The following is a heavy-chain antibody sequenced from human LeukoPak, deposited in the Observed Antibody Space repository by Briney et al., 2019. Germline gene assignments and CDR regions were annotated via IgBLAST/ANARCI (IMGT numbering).Heavy chain of an antibody. CDR1: GFTYSSYS. V-gene: IGHV3-21*01. J-gene: IGHJ4*02. CDR2: ISSSSSYI. CDR3: ARTVPNYVWGSYREYYFDY. Sequence: TGGSLRLSCAASGFTYSSYSLNWVRQAPGKGLEGVSSISSSSSYIYYADSVKGRFTIFRDNAKNSLYLQMNSLRAEDTAVYYCARTVPNYVWGSYREYYFDYWRQGTLVTVSS. D-gene: IGHD3-16*02.